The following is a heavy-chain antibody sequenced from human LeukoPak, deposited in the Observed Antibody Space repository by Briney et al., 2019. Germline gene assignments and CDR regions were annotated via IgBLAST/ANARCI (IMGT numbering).Heavy chain of an antibody. CDR3: ARVNSALVVSLEGSWAGSLGFDH. CDR1: KFTFSNYT. D-gene: IGHD3-3*01. Sequence: GGSLRLSCAASKFTFSNYTLTWVRQSPGKGLDWVSSISGSSRYIHYSDSVKGRFTISRDNAKNSLYLQMVSLTADDTAVYYCARVNSALVVSLEGSWAGSLGFDHWGQGTLVTVSS. J-gene: IGHJ4*02. V-gene: IGHV3-21*06. CDR2: ISGSSRYI.